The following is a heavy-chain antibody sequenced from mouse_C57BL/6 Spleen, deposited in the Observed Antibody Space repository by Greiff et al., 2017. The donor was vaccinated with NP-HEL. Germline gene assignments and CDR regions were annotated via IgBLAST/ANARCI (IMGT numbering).Heavy chain of an antibody. D-gene: IGHD2-3*01. Sequence: EVQLVESGGGLVKPGGSLKLSCAASGFTFSSYAMSWVRQTPEKRLEWVATISDGGSYTYYPDNVKGRFTISRDNAKNNLYLQMSHLKSEDTAMYYCARDSYDGYSFAYWGQGTLVTVSA. CDR3: ARDSYDGYSFAY. V-gene: IGHV5-4*01. J-gene: IGHJ3*01. CDR1: GFTFSSYA. CDR2: ISDGGSYT.